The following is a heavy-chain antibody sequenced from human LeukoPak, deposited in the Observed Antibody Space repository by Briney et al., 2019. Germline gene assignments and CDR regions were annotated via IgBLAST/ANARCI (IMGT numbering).Heavy chain of an antibody. CDR3: ATKERIAARQGYYYYMDV. CDR2: FDPEDGET. V-gene: IGHV1-24*01. CDR1: GYTLTELS. J-gene: IGHJ6*03. Sequence: GASVKVSCKVSGYTLTELSMHWVRQAPGKGLEWMGGFDPEDGETIYAQKFQGRVTMTEDTSTDTAYMELSSLRSEDTAVYYCATKERIAARQGYYYYMDVWGKGTTVTVSS. D-gene: IGHD6-6*01.